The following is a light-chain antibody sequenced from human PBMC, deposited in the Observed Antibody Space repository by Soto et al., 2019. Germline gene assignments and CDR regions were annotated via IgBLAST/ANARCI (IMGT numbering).Light chain of an antibody. Sequence: QSALTQPASVSGAPGQSITISCTGTNSDVYYVSWHQQHPGKAPKLMIYEVINRSSGVSTRFSGSKSGNTASLTISGLQAEDEADYYCSSSTSSNTFVFGTGTKLTVL. V-gene: IGLV2-14*01. J-gene: IGLJ1*01. CDR3: SSSTSSNTFV. CDR2: EVI. CDR1: NSDVYY.